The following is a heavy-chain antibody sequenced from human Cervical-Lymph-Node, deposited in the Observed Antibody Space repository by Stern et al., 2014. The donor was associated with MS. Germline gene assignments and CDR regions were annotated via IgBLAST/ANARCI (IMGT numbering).Heavy chain of an antibody. J-gene: IGHJ6*02. CDR2: ITRTSSST. CDR3: ARDKTDILRFLEFRSDDYYYGMDV. V-gene: IGHV3-21*01. D-gene: IGHD3-3*01. CDR1: GFNFKDYT. Sequence: VQLVESGGGLVKPGGSLRLSCAASGFNFKDYTMNWVRQAPGKGLERGSFITRTSSSTHFAASVKGRVTISRDNAKKSLYLQMKRLRAEDTAVYYCARDKTDILRFLEFRSDDYYYGMDVWGQGTTVTVSS.